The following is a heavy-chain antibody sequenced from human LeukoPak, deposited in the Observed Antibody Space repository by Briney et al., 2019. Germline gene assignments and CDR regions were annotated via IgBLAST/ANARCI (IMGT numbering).Heavy chain of an antibody. J-gene: IGHJ4*02. Sequence: GGSLRLSCAASGFTVSSNYMSWVRQAPGKGLEWVSVIYSGGSTYYADSVKGRFTISRDNSKNTLYLQMNSLRAEDTAVYYCARIDYDILTGYSYWGQGTLVTVSS. CDR2: IYSGGST. D-gene: IGHD3-9*01. V-gene: IGHV3-66*01. CDR1: GFTVSSNY. CDR3: ARIDYDILTGYSY.